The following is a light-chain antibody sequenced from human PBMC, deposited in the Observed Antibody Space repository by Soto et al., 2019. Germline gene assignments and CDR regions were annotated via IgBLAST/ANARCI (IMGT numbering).Light chain of an antibody. CDR2: GAS. Sequence: IVLTQSPATLSLSPGEKATLSCRASQTIGSYLAWYQHKPGQAPRLLIYGASSRATGIPDRFSGSGSGTDFTLTISRLEPEDFAVYYCQQYGSSPPTFGQGTKVEIK. CDR3: QQYGSSPPT. J-gene: IGKJ1*01. V-gene: IGKV3-20*01. CDR1: QTIGSY.